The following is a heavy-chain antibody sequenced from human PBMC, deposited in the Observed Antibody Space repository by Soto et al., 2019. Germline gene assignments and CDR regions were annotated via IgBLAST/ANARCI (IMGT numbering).Heavy chain of an antibody. CDR2: IYYSGST. J-gene: IGHJ6*02. D-gene: IGHD3-3*01. CDR3: ARGRAYYDFWSGPNLYGMDV. Sequence: SVTLSLTCTVSGGSISSGGYYWSWIRQHPGKGLEWIGYIYYSGSTYYNPSLKSRVTISVDTSKNQFSLKLSSVTAADTAVYYCARGRAYYDFWSGPNLYGMDVWGQGTTVTVSS. CDR1: GGSISSGGYY. V-gene: IGHV4-31*03.